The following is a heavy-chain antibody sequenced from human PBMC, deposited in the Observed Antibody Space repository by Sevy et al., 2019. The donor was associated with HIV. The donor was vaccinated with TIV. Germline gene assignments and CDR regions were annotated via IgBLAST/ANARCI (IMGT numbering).Heavy chain of an antibody. CDR2: ISYDGSNK. CDR1: GFTSSSYA. Sequence: GGSLRLSCAASGFTSSSYAMHWVRQAPGKGLEWVAVISYDGSNKYYADSVKGRFTISRDNSKNTLYLQMNSLRAEDTAVYYCASLLSAFDIWGQGTMVTVSS. D-gene: IGHD3-16*02. J-gene: IGHJ3*02. V-gene: IGHV3-30-3*01. CDR3: ASLLSAFDI.